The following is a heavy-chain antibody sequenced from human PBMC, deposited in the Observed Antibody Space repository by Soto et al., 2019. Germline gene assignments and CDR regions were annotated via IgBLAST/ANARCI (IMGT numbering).Heavy chain of an antibody. CDR3: AREREHSGWVNYYYYGMDV. CDR2: ISSSSSTI. J-gene: IGHJ6*02. Sequence: TGGSLRLSCAASGFTFSSYSINWVRQAPGKGVEWVSYISSSSSTIYYADSVKGRFTISRDNAKNSLYLQMNSLRDEDTAVYYCAREREHSGWVNYYYYGMDVWGQGTTVTVSS. D-gene: IGHD6-25*01. CDR1: GFTFSSYS. V-gene: IGHV3-48*02.